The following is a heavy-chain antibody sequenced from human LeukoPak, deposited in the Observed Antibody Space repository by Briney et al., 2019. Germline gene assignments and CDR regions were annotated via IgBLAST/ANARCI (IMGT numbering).Heavy chain of an antibody. D-gene: IGHD6-19*01. CDR2: IYYSGST. CDR1: GGSISSYY. Sequence: PSETLSPTCSVSGGSISSYYWSWIRQPPGKGLEWIGYIYYSGSTNYNPSLKSRVTISVDTSKNQFSLKLSSVTAADTAVYYCARVVAVAGQRGWFDPWGQGTLVTVSS. CDR3: ARVVAVAGQRGWFDP. J-gene: IGHJ5*02. V-gene: IGHV4-59*01.